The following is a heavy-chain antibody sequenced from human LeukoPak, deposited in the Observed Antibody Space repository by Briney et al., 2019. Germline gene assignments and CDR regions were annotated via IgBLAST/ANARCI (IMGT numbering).Heavy chain of an antibody. V-gene: IGHV1-2*02. CDR1: GYTFTGYY. J-gene: IGHJ4*02. CDR2: INPNSGGT. CDR3: ARERSGANSYGYWEY. Sequence: RASVKVSCKASGYTFTGYYMHWVRQAPRKGLEWMGWINPNSGGTNYAQKFQGRVTMTRDTSISTAYMEVSSLRSDDTAVYYCARERSGANSYGYWEYWGQGTLVTVSS. D-gene: IGHD5-18*01.